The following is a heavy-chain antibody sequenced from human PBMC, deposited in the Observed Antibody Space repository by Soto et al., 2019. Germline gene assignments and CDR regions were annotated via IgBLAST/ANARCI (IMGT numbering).Heavy chain of an antibody. J-gene: IGHJ3*02. CDR2: IIPIFGTA. Sequence: QVQLVQSGAEVKKPGSSVKVSCKASGGTFSSYAISWVRQAPGQGLEWMGGIIPIFGTANYAQKFQGRVTITADESTRTAYMELSSLRSEDTAVYYCARDGTMVRGVIIRGAFDIWGQGTMVTVSS. D-gene: IGHD3-10*01. V-gene: IGHV1-69*01. CDR3: ARDGTMVRGVIIRGAFDI. CDR1: GGTFSSYA.